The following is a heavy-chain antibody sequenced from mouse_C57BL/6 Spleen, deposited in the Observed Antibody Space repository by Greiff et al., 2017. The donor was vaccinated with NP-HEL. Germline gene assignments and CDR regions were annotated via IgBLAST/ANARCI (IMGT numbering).Heavy chain of an antibody. D-gene: IGHD1-3*01. J-gene: IGHJ1*03. V-gene: IGHV7-1*01. CDR1: GFTFSDFY. Sequence: EVQLVESGGGLVQSGRSLRLSCATSGFTFSDFYMEWVRQAPGKGLEWIAASRNKANDYTTEYSASVKGRFIVSRDTSQSILYLQMNALRAEDTAIYYCARDAGYNGYFDVWGTGTTVTVSS. CDR3: ARDAGYNGYFDV. CDR2: SRNKANDYTT.